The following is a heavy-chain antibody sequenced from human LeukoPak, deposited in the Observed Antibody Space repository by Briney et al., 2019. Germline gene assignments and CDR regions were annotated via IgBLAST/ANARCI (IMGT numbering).Heavy chain of an antibody. D-gene: IGHD3-3*01. J-gene: IGHJ4*02. Sequence: SETLSLTCTVSGGSISSSSYYWGWIRQPPGKGLEWIGSIYYSGSTYYNPSLKSRVTISVDTSKNQFSLELSSVTAADTAVYYCASTRYYDFWSGYYFDYWGQGTLVTVSS. CDR2: IYYSGST. CDR3: ASTRYYDFWSGYYFDY. CDR1: GGSISSSSYY. V-gene: IGHV4-39*07.